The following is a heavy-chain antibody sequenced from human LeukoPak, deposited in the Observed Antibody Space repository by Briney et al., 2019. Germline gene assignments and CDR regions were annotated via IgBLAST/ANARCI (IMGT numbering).Heavy chain of an antibody. CDR3: ARGIAMAYFDY. CDR2: INHSGST. V-gene: IGHV4-34*01. D-gene: IGHD6-19*01. Sequence: SETLSLTCAVYGGSFSVYYWSWTRQPPGKGLEWIGEINHSGSTNYNPSLKSRVTISVDTSKNQFSLKLSSVTAADTAVYYCARGIAMAYFDYWGQGTLVTVSS. J-gene: IGHJ4*02. CDR1: GGSFSVYY.